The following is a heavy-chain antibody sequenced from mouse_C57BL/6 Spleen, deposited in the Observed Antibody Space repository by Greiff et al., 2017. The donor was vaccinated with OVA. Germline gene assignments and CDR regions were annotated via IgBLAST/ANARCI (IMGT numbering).Heavy chain of an antibody. CDR2: INPSSGYT. CDR1: GYTFTSYW. Sequence: VQLQQSGAELAKPGASVKLSCKASGYTFTSYWMHWVKQRPGQGLEWIGYINPSSGYTKYNQKFKDKATLTADKSSSTAYMLLSSLTYEDSAVYYCARCYDGSYYAMDYWGQGTSVTVSS. V-gene: IGHV1-7*01. CDR3: ARCYDGSYYAMDY. J-gene: IGHJ4*01. D-gene: IGHD2-3*01.